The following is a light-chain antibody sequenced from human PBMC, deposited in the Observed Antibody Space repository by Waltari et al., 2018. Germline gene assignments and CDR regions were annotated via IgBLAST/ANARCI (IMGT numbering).Light chain of an antibody. CDR2: STN. CDR1: TGAVTSGFY. Sequence: QTVLTQEPSLTVSPGGTVTLTCASSTGAVTSGFYPSWFQQKPGQPPRALIYSTNNKHSWTPARFSGSLLGGKAALTLSGVQVEDEAEYYCLLYYGGAQVFGGGTKLTVL. CDR3: LLYYGGAQV. V-gene: IGLV7-43*01. J-gene: IGLJ3*02.